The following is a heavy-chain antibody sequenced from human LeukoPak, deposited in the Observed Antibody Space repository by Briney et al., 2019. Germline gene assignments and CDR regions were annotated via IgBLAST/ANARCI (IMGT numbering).Heavy chain of an antibody. CDR1: GFTFSSYS. CDR2: ISSSSSYI. D-gene: IGHD3-3*02. Sequence: GGSLRLSCAASGFTFSSYSMNWVRQAPGKGLEWVSSISSSSSYIYYADSAKGRFTISRDNAKNSLYLQMNSLRAEDTAVYYCARDISSPPDHQFDYWGQGTLVTVSS. J-gene: IGHJ4*02. V-gene: IGHV3-21*01. CDR3: ARDISSPPDHQFDY.